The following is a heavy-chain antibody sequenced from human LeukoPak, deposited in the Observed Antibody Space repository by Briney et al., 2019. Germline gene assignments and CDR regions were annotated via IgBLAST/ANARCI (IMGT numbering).Heavy chain of an antibody. CDR2: ISSSGSYI. Sequence: GGSLRLSCAVSGFTFSSYSMNWVRQAPGKGLEWVSSISSSGSYIYYADSVKGRFTISRDNAKNSLYLQMNSLRAEDTAVYYCARDRGIGSSSWYPLDYWGQGTLVTVSS. V-gene: IGHV3-21*01. CDR3: ARDRGIGSSSWYPLDY. CDR1: GFTFSSYS. D-gene: IGHD6-13*01. J-gene: IGHJ4*02.